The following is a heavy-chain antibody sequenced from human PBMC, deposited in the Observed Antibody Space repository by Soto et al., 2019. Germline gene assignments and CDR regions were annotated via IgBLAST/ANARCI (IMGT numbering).Heavy chain of an antibody. Sequence: ALVKVSCKASGYTFTGYYMHWVRQAPGQGLEWMGWINPNSGGTNYAQKFQGWVTMTRDTSISTAYMELSRLRSDDTAVYYCARGYCSGGSCYSEFDYWGQGTLVTVSS. J-gene: IGHJ4*02. D-gene: IGHD2-15*01. V-gene: IGHV1-2*04. CDR1: GYTFTGYY. CDR2: INPNSGGT. CDR3: ARGYCSGGSCYSEFDY.